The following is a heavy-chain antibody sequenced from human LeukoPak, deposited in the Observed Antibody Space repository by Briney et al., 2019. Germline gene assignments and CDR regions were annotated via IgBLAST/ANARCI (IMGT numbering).Heavy chain of an antibody. J-gene: IGHJ6*03. CDR2: INPNSGGT. CDR3: ATDLQVRSGYYYMDV. Sequence: ASVKVSCKASGYTFTSYGISWVRQAPGQGLEWMGWINPNSGGTNYAQKFQGRVTMTEDTSTDTAYMELSSLRSEDTAVYYCATDLQVRSGYYYMDVWGKGTTVTVSS. CDR1: GYTFTSYG. V-gene: IGHV1-18*01. D-gene: IGHD3-10*01.